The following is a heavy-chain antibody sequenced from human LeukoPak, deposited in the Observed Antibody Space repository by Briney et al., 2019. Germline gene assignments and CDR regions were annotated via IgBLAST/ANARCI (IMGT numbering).Heavy chain of an antibody. CDR3: ARVGSHIVGYNWFDP. D-gene: IGHD2-21*01. CDR1: GGTFSSYA. CDR2: IIPIFGTA. J-gene: IGHJ5*02. Sequence: ASVKVSCKASGGTFSSYAISWVRQAPGQGLEWMGGIIPIFGTANYAQKFQGRVTITADESTSTAYMELSSLRSEDTAVYYCARVGSHIVGYNWFDPWGQGTLVTVSS. V-gene: IGHV1-69*13.